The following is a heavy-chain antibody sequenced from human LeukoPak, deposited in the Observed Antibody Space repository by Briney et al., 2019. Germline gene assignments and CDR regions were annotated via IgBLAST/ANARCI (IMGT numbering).Heavy chain of an antibody. CDR1: GGSISSYY. CDR3: ASVAAPKKYSSGWYGYNFDY. J-gene: IGHJ4*02. CDR2: IYTSGST. D-gene: IGHD6-19*01. Sequence: SETLSLTCTVSGGSISSYYWSWIRQPARKGLEWIGRIYTSGSTNYNPSLKSRVTMSVDTSKNQFSLKLSSVTAADTAVYYCASVAAPKKYSSGWYGYNFDYWGQGTLVTVSS. V-gene: IGHV4-4*07.